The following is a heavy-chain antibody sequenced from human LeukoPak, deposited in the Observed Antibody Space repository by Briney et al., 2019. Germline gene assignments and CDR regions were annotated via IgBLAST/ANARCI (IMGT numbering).Heavy chain of an antibody. J-gene: IGHJ6*02. CDR1: GYTFTSYG. Sequence: ASVKVSCKASGYTFTSYGISWVRQAPGQGLEWMGWISAYNSNTNYAQNLQGRVTMTTDTSTSTAYMELRSLRSDDTAVYYCTRGSYDYYGMDVWGQGTTVTVSS. CDR2: ISAYNSNT. CDR3: TRGSYDYYGMDV. V-gene: IGHV1-18*01.